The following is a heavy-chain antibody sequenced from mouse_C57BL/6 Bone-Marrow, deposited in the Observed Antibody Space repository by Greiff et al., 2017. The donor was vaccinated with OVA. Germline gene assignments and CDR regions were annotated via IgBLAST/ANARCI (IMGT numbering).Heavy chain of an antibody. J-gene: IGHJ4*01. D-gene: IGHD1-1*01. CDR3: ARAFFITTVVATGDYAMDY. Sequence: QVQLKQPGAELVKPGASVKLSCKASGYTFTSYWMHWVKQRPGQGLEWIGMIHPNSGSTNYNEKFKSKATLTVDKSSSTAYMQLSSLTSEDSAVYYCARAFFITTVVATGDYAMDYWGQGTSVTVSS. CDR1: GYTFTSYW. CDR2: IHPNSGST. V-gene: IGHV1-64*01.